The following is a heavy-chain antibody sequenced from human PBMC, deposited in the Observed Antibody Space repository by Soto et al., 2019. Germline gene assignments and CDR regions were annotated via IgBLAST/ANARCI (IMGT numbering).Heavy chain of an antibody. CDR3: ARVGGDIYGLRGAARRVGFDY. CDR2: MNHSGST. D-gene: IGHD5-18*01. Sequence: QVQLQQWGAGLLKPSETLSLTCAVYGGSFSGYYWSWIRQPPGKGLEWIGEMNHSGSTNYNPSLTSRVTISVDTSKIQFSLKLSSVTAADAAVYDWARVGGDIYGLRGAARRVGFDYGGQGTLVNVSS. V-gene: IGHV4-34*01. J-gene: IGHJ4*02. CDR1: GGSFSGYY.